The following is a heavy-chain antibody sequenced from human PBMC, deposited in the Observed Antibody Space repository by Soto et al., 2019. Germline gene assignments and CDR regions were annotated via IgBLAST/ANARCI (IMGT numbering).Heavy chain of an antibody. Sequence: ASVKVSCKVSGYTLTELSIHWVRQAPGKGLEWMGGFDPEDGETIYAQKFQGRVTMTEDTSTDTAYMEMSSLRSEDTAVYYCAKGRYQGHNWFDPWGQGSMVTVYS. CDR1: GYTLTELS. CDR3: AKGRYQGHNWFDP. J-gene: IGHJ5*02. D-gene: IGHD2-2*01. V-gene: IGHV1-24*01. CDR2: FDPEDGET.